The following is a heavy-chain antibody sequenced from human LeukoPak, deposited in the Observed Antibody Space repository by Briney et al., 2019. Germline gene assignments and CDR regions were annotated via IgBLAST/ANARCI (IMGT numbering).Heavy chain of an antibody. CDR3: ARRTAVGYFDY. V-gene: IGHV4-39*01. J-gene: IGHJ4*02. Sequence: SETLSLTCTVSGVSISTSSRHYWGWIRQPPGKGLEWIGSIYYSGSTYYNASLKSRVTISVDTSKNQFSLKLSSVTAADTAVYYCARRTAVGYFDYWGQGTLVTVSS. D-gene: IGHD6-19*01. CDR2: IYYSGST. CDR1: GVSISTSSRHY.